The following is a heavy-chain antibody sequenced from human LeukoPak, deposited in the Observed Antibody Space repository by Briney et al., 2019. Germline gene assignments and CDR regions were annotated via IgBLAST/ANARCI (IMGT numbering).Heavy chain of an antibody. D-gene: IGHD1-26*01. CDR3: ARDLSFGSLDF. J-gene: IGHJ4*02. CDR2: MWYDGSRE. CDR1: GFILSTHG. V-gene: IGHV3-33*01. Sequence: GGSLRLSCAASGFILSTHGMHWVRQAPGKGLEWVAGMWYDGSREDYADSVKGRFTISRDMSKNTLNLQMNSLRVEDTAMFYCARDLSFGSLDFRGQGTLVTVSS.